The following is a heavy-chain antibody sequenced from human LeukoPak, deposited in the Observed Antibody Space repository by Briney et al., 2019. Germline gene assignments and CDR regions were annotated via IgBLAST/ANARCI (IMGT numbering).Heavy chain of an antibody. J-gene: IGHJ4*02. V-gene: IGHV4-59*11. D-gene: IGHD3-22*01. Sequence: SETLSLTCTVSGGSINSHFWRWIRQPPGKGLEWIGYVFYSGSTNYNPSLKSRVTISVDTSKNQSSLKLISVTAADTAVYYCARGESSGYSYSFDYWGQGTLVTVSS. CDR3: ARGESSGYSYSFDY. CDR2: VFYSGST. CDR1: GGSINSHF.